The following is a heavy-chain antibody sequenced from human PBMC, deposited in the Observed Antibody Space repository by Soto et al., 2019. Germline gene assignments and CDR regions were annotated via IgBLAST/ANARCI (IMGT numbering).Heavy chain of an antibody. CDR1: GYTFINYG. CDR2: ISAYNGNT. CDR3: ARTARGYSYGYADY. J-gene: IGHJ4*02. V-gene: IGHV1-18*01. D-gene: IGHD5-18*01. Sequence: QVQLVQSGAEVKKPGASVKVSCKASGYTFINYGVTWVRQAPGQGLEWMGGISAYNGNTNYAHKLQGRGTMTTDTPTSTADMELRSRRSDDTAMYYCARTARGYSYGYADYWGQGTPVTVSS.